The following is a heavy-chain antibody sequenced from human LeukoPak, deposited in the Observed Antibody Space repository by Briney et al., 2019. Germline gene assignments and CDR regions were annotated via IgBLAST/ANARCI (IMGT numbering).Heavy chain of an antibody. CDR2: INPNSGGT. D-gene: IGHD3-22*01. CDR1: GYTFTGYY. CDR3: AREGGRGKYYYDSSGYRFFDY. J-gene: IGHJ4*02. Sequence: ASVKVSCKASGYTFTGYYMHWVRQAPGQGLEWMGWINPNSGGTSYAQKFQGRVTMTRDTSTSTVYMELSSLRSEDTAVYYCAREGGRGKYYYDSSGYRFFDYWDQGTLVTVSS. V-gene: IGHV1-2*02.